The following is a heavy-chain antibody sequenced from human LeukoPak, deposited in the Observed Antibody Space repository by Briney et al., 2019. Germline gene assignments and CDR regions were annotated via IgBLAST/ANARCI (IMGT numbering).Heavy chain of an antibody. J-gene: IGHJ6*04. CDR3: AREGGMVRGPLYYGMDV. CDR2: ISAYNGNT. V-gene: IGHV1-18*04. CDR1: GYTCTSYG. D-gene: IGHD3-10*01. Sequence: GASVKVSCKASGYTCTSYGISWVRQAPGQGLEWMGWISAYNGNTNYAQKLQGRVTMTTDTSTSTAYMELRSLRSDDTAVYYCAREGGMVRGPLYYGMDVWGKGTTVTVSS.